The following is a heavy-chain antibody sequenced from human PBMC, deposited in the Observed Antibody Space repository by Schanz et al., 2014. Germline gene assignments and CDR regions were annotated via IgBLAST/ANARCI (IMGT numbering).Heavy chain of an antibody. D-gene: IGHD6-19*01. Sequence: VQLVESGGDLVQPGGSQRLSCAASGFIVSSTYMTWVRQAPGKGLEWVSYISNSGTTIYYADSVKGRFTISRDNAKNSLYLQMNSLRADDSAIYYCAKDHPSSGWPAFDVWGQGTQVTVSS. CDR3: AKDHPSSGWPAFDV. V-gene: IGHV3-11*01. CDR2: ISNSGTTI. CDR1: GFIVSSTY. J-gene: IGHJ4*02.